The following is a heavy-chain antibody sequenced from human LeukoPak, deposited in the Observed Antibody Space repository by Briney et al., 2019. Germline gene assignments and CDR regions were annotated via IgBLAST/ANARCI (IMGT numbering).Heavy chain of an antibody. J-gene: IGHJ4*02. CDR2: ISPRSDYI. Sequence: GGSLRLSCTASGFTFSSYAMTWARQAPGKGLEWVSSISPRSDYIYYADSLKGRFTISRDNAKDSLYLQMNSLRAEDTAVYYCSRGGTDDPFNSWGQGTLVTVSS. V-gene: IGHV3-21*01. CDR1: GFTFSSYA. D-gene: IGHD1-1*01. CDR3: SRGGTDDPFNS.